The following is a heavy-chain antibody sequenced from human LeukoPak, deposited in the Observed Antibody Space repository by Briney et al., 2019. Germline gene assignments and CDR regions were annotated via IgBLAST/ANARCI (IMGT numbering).Heavy chain of an antibody. Sequence: PGRSLRLSCAASGFIFSHYGMHWVRQAPGKGLEWVAVIWSEGSNRFYAGSVKGRFTISRDNAQNTVFLQMNSLRGEDTAVYYCARDAQRGFDYSNSLRYWGHGILVTVSS. CDR1: GFIFSHYG. D-gene: IGHD4-11*01. V-gene: IGHV3-33*04. CDR2: IWSEGSNR. J-gene: IGHJ4*01. CDR3: ARDAQRGFDYSNSLRY.